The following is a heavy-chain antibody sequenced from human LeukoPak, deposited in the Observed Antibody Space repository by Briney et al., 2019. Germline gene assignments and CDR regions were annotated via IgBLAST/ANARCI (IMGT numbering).Heavy chain of an antibody. CDR1: GYTFTGYY. Sequence: ASVKLSCKASGYTFTGYYMHWVPQAPGQGLEWMGWINPNSGGTNYAQKFQRRGTMTRDTSISTAYMELSRLRSDDTAVYYCARTLSTMVRGLGDDWGQGTLVTVSS. D-gene: IGHD3-10*01. V-gene: IGHV1-2*02. CDR2: INPNSGGT. CDR3: ARTLSTMVRGLGDD. J-gene: IGHJ4*02.